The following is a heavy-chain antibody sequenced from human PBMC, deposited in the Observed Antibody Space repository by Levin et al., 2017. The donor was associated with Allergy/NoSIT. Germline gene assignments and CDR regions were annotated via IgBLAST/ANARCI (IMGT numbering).Heavy chain of an antibody. CDR3: ARGEYQVPPYYYYGLDV. Sequence: SCTTSGFTFADYAMIWLRQAPGKGLEWVSFIRKNAYGETTEYAASVKGRFSISRDDSKSIAYLQMNSLKSEDTAVYFCARGEYQVPPYYYYGLDVWGQGTTVTVSS. V-gene: IGHV3-49*03. J-gene: IGHJ6*02. CDR2: IRKNAYGETT. D-gene: IGHD2-2*01. CDR1: GFTFADYA.